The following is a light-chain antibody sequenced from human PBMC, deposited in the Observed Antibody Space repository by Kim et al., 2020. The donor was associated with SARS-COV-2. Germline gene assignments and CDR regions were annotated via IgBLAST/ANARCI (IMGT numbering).Light chain of an antibody. J-gene: IGKJ2*01. Sequence: EIVLTQSPGTLSLSPGERATLSCRASQTLTSSYLAWYHQKPGQAPRLLIYGTSTRATGIADRFSGSGSGTDFTLTISRLESEDSAVYYCQQYGRSPSYTFGQGTKLEI. CDR1: QTLTSSY. V-gene: IGKV3-20*01. CDR2: GTS. CDR3: QQYGRSPSYT.